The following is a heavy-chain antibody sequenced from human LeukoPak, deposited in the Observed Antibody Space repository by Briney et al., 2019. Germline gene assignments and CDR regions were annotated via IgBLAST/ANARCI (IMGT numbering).Heavy chain of an antibody. CDR3: APRGILADWFDP. V-gene: IGHV3-23*01. Sequence: GGSLRLSCAASGFTFRNYVMSWLRQAPGKGVEWVSTLTSSGDVTYYPDSVKGRFTISRDNSKNTLYLQMNSLRVEDTAVYYCAPRGILADWFDPWGQGTLVTVSS. D-gene: IGHD3-16*01. CDR1: GFTFRNYV. CDR2: LTSSGDVT. J-gene: IGHJ5*02.